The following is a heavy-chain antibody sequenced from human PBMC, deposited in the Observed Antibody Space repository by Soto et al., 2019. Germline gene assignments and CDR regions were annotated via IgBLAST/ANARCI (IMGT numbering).Heavy chain of an antibody. Sequence: SETLSLTCTVSGGSISSGDYYWSWIRQPPGKGLEWIGYIYYSGSTYYNPSLKSRVTISVDTPKNQFSLKLSSVTAADTAVYYCARTAAVRGGRSGWFDPWGQGTLVTVSS. CDR2: IYYSGST. V-gene: IGHV4-30-4*01. D-gene: IGHD3-10*01. CDR3: ARTAAVRGGRSGWFDP. J-gene: IGHJ5*02. CDR1: GGSISSGDYY.